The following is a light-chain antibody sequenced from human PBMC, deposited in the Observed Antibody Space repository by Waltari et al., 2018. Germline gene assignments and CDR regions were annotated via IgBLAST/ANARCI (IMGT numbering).Light chain of an antibody. CDR2: STN. CDR3: VLYLPSGIWV. J-gene: IGLJ3*02. V-gene: IGLV8-61*01. CDR1: SRSVGPSSY. Sequence: QTVVTQEPSFPVSPGGTVTLTCALRSRSVGPSSYPGWYQQTPGQAPRTLIYSTNTRSSGVPDRFSGSIRGSKAALTITGAQADDESDYYCVLYLPSGIWVFGGGTKLTVL.